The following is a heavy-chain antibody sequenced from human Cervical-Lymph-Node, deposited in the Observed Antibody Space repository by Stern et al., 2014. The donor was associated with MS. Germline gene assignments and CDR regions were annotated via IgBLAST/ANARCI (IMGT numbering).Heavy chain of an antibody. CDR1: GYPFTSYG. V-gene: IGHV1-18*04. Sequence: QVQLVQSGAELKKPGASVTVSCKASGYPFTSYGISWGRPAPGQGLERMGWIRPYNGNTNYAQKLQGTVTMITDTSTSTSYMELRSLRSDDTAVYYCARGPVDTEDSFDYWGQGTLVTVSS. CDR2: IRPYNGNT. J-gene: IGHJ4*02. CDR3: ARGPVDTEDSFDY. D-gene: IGHD5-18*01.